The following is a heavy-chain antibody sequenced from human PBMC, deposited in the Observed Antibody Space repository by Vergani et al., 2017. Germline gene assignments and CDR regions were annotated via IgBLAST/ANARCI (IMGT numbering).Heavy chain of an antibody. Sequence: QVQLVESGGGVVQPGGSLRLSCAASGFTFSSYGMHWVRQAPGKRLEGVAFIRSDGSNKYFADSVRGRFTISRDNSKNTPYLQMNRLRAEATAVYFCVNEGRRYTVTTGLPDDYWRQGTLVTVSA. CDR1: GFTFSSYG. CDR3: VNEGRRYTVTTGLPDDY. V-gene: IGHV3-30*02. CDR2: IRSDGSNK. D-gene: IGHD4-17*01. J-gene: IGHJ4*02.